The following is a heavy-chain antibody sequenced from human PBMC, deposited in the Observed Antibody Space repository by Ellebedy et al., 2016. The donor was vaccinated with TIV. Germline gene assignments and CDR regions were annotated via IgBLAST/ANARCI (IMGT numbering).Heavy chain of an antibody. CDR1: GYTFTSYA. V-gene: IGHV1-2*04. Sequence: ASVKVSCXASGYTFTSYAMHWVRQAPGQRLEWMGWINPNSGGTNYAQKFQGWVTMTRDTSISTAYMELSRLRSDDTAVYYCARDLRMTTVTTGSYYGMDVWGQGTTVTVSS. J-gene: IGHJ6*02. CDR2: INPNSGGT. D-gene: IGHD4-17*01. CDR3: ARDLRMTTVTTGSYYGMDV.